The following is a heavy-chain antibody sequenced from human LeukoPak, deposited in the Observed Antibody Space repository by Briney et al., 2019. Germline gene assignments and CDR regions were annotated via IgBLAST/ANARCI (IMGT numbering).Heavy chain of an antibody. J-gene: IGHJ6*03. V-gene: IGHV1-8*03. CDR1: GYTFTSYD. Sequence: ASVKVSCKASGYTFTSYDINWVRQATGQGLEWMGWMNPNSGNTGYAQKFQGRVTITRNTSISTAYMELSSLRSEDTAVYYCARGPDYGGNSYYYYYYMDVWGKGTTVTVSS. CDR3: ARGPDYGGNSYYYYYYMDV. CDR2: MNPNSGNT. D-gene: IGHD4-23*01.